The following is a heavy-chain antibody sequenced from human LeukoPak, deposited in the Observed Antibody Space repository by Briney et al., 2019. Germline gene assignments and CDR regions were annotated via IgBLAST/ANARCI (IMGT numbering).Heavy chain of an antibody. D-gene: IGHD2-21*01. CDR3: ARVRHGGDCFDY. Sequence: GGSLRLSCAASGFTFSSYAMHWVRQAPGNGLEDVSAIVGDGGTTYYVDSVKGRFTISRDNSKNTLYLQMDSLRAEDMAVYYCARVRHGGDCFDYWGQGTLVTVSS. CDR1: GFTFSSYA. J-gene: IGHJ4*02. CDR2: IVGDGGTT. V-gene: IGHV3-64*02.